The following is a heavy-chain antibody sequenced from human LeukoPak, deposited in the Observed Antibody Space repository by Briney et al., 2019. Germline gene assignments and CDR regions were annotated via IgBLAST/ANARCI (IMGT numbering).Heavy chain of an antibody. Sequence: SETLSPTCTVTGGSMSDFYWSWIRQPAGKGLEWIGRISASGTTDYNPSLKRRLTMSVDTSKNQVSLRLSSVTAADTAMYYCTKGSSYNWNLFDHWGQGALVTVSS. CDR1: GGSMSDFY. CDR2: ISASGTT. CDR3: TKGSSYNWNLFDH. J-gene: IGHJ4*02. V-gene: IGHV4-4*07. D-gene: IGHD1-20*01.